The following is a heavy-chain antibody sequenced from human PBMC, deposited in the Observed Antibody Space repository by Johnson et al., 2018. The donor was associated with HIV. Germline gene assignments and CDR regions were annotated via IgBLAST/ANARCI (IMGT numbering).Heavy chain of an antibody. CDR2: ISFDGNLK. D-gene: IGHD4-23*01. CDR1: GLSFSNFG. J-gene: IGHJ3*01. V-gene: IGHV3-33*08. Sequence: LTLSCVGSGLSFSNFGIHWVRQAPGKGPEWVAVISFDGNLKKYADSVKGRFTITRDNSKNTLYLQMNSLRAEDTAVYYCAREDGKDNGGNSGGIDFWGQGTRVTVSS. CDR3: AREDGKDNGGNSGGIDF.